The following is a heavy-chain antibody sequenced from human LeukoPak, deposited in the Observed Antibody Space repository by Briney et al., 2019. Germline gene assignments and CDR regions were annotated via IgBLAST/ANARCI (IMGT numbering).Heavy chain of an antibody. D-gene: IGHD6-13*01. CDR2: VSGSGDRM. CDR3: AKAAAAPGFDF. J-gene: IGHJ4*02. Sequence: GGSLRLSCAASGFTSSSYALNWVRRAPGKGLEWVATVSGSGDRMYHADSVKGRFTISRDNSKNTIYLQMNSLRAEDTALYYCAKAAAAPGFDFWGQGTLVTVSS. V-gene: IGHV3-23*01. CDR1: GFTSSSYA.